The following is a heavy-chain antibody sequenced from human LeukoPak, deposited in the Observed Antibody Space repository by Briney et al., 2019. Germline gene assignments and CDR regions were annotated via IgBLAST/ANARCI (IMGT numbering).Heavy chain of an antibody. D-gene: IGHD2-15*01. CDR2: ISGSGGST. Sequence: PGGSLRLSCAASGFTFSSYAMSWVRQAPGKGLEWVSDISGSGGSTHYADSVKDRFTISRDNSKNTLYLQKNSLRAEDTAVYYCAKETVVVVAATPDAFDIWGQGTMVTVSS. CDR3: AKETVVVVAATPDAFDI. V-gene: IGHV3-23*01. J-gene: IGHJ3*02. CDR1: GFTFSSYA.